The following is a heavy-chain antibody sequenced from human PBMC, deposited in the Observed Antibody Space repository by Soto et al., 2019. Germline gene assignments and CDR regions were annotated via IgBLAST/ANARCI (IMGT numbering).Heavy chain of an antibody. J-gene: IGHJ4*02. CDR2: IYPGNSNT. V-gene: IGHV5-51*01. CDR3: ARPSDVGLASSFEY. CDR1: GYSFTNYW. Sequence: PGESLKISCKGSGYSFTNYWIGWVRQMPGTGLEWMGIIYPGNSNTRYSPSFEGQVTMSADKSISTAYLQWSSLRASDTAIYFCARPSDVGLASSFEYWGKGTQVTVSS.